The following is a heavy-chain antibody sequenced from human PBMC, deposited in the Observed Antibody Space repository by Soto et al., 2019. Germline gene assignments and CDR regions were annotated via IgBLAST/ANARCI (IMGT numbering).Heavy chain of an antibody. V-gene: IGHV3-7*01. J-gene: IGHJ5*02. Sequence: PGGSLRLSCAASGFTFSSYWMSWVRQAPGKGLEWVANIKQDGSEKYYVDSVKGRFTISRDNAKNSLYLQMNSLRAEDTAVYYCARETDTLGYCSGGSCYLNSWFDPWGQGTLVTVSS. CDR3: ARETDTLGYCSGGSCYLNSWFDP. CDR1: GFTFSSYW. CDR2: IKQDGSEK. D-gene: IGHD2-15*01.